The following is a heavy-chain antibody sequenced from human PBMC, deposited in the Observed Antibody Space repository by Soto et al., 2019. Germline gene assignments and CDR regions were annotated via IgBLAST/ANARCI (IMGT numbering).Heavy chain of an antibody. CDR3: ASGRGIWELVRLQILYYCMDV. Sequence: SQTLSLTCAISGDSVSSNSAAWNWIRQSPSRGLEWLGRTYYRSKWYNDYAVSVKSRITINPDTSKNQFSLQLNSVNPEDTAVYYCASGRGIWELVRLQILYYCMDVWGPGTTVTVSS. CDR2: TYYRSKWYN. V-gene: IGHV6-1*01. J-gene: IGHJ6*02. CDR1: GDSVSSNSAA. D-gene: IGHD1-26*01.